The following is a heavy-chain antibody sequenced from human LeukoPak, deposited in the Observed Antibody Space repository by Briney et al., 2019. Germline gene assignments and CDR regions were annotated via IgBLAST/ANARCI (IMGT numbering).Heavy chain of an antibody. V-gene: IGHV3-48*03. J-gene: IGHJ4*02. CDR3: AREGSYDILTGYSSFDY. D-gene: IGHD3-9*01. CDR1: GFTFSSYE. Sequence: GGSLRLSCAASGFTFSSYEMNWVRQAPGKGLEWVSYISSSGSTIYYADSVKGRFTISRDNAKNSLYLQMNSLRAEDTAVYYCAREGSYDILTGYSSFDYWGQGTLVTVSS. CDR2: ISSSGSTI.